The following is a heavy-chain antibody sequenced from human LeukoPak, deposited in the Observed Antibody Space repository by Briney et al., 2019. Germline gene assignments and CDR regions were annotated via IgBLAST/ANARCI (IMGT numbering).Heavy chain of an antibody. CDR3: AREGYYGDYVGY. CDR1: GFTFSSYS. J-gene: IGHJ4*02. CDR2: ISSSSSYI. D-gene: IGHD4-17*01. Sequence: PGGSLRLPCAASGFTFSSYSMNWVRQAPGKGLEWVSSISSSSSYIYYADSVKGRFTISRDNAKNSLYLQMNSLRAEDTAVYYCAREGYYGDYVGYWGQGTLVTVSS. V-gene: IGHV3-21*01.